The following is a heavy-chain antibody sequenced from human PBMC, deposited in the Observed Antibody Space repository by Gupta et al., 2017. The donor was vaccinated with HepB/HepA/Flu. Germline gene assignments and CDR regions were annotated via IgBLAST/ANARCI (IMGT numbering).Heavy chain of an antibody. V-gene: IGHV3-23*01. CDR3: TGYDCTTNCYRSFGD. D-gene: IGHD2-2*01. CDR1: GFTFKNYA. CDR2: IGTRSTPI. Sequence: EVQLLESGGDFLHPGGSLRLSCGASGFTFKNYAMTWVRQAPGKGLEWVSTIGTRSTPIHYADSVKGRFTISRDDSKNTIYLQMNSLRVDDTAEYYCTGYDCTTNCYRSFGDWGQGALVTVSS. J-gene: IGHJ4*02.